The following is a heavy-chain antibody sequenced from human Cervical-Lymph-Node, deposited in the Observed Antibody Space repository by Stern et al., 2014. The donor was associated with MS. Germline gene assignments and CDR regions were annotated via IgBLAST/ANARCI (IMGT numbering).Heavy chain of an antibody. Sequence: VQLVQSGAEVKKPGASVKVSCKTSGYIFTGYYIHWVRQATGKGLEWIAWINHNTGGTKYAQKFQGRVTVSRDTSISTAYVELSSLTSDDTAVYYCARDQRGITIFGVVTDYYYLGMDVWGQGTTVTVSS. CDR3: ARDQRGITIFGVVTDYYYLGMDV. J-gene: IGHJ6*02. D-gene: IGHD3-3*01. CDR2: INHNTGGT. CDR1: GYIFTGYY. V-gene: IGHV1-2*02.